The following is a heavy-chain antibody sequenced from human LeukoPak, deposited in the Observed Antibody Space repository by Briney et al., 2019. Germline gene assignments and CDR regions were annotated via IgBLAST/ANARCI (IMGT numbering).Heavy chain of an antibody. J-gene: IGHJ4*02. V-gene: IGHV3-21*01. CDR3: AKDRAYCGGDCRLYYFDY. CDR2: ISSSSSYI. CDR1: GFTFSSYS. D-gene: IGHD2-21*02. Sequence: GGSLRLSCAASGFTFSSYSMNWVRQAPGKGLEWVSSISSSSSYIYYADSVKGRFTISRDNAKNTLYLQMNSLRAEDTAVYYCAKDRAYCGGDCRLYYFDYWGQGTLVTVSS.